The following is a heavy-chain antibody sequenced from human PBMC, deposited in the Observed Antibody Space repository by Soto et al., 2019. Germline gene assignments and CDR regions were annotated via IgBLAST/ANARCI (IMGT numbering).Heavy chain of an antibody. CDR1: GFSVTNNY. CDR2: IDIGGNT. D-gene: IGHD2-2*01. V-gene: IGHV3-66*01. CDR3: ARGWGSTGYLGREHYFDY. Sequence: ESGGGLVQPGGSLRLSCAASGFSVTNNYMNWVRQAPGKGLEWVSIIDIGGNTYYADSVKDRFTISRDNSRNTLYLHMDSLRAEDTAVYYCARGWGSTGYLGREHYFDYWGQGTLVTVSP. J-gene: IGHJ4*02.